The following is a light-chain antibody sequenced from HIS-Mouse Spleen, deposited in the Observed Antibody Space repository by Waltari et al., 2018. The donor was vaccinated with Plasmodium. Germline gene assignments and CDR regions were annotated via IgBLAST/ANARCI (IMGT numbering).Light chain of an antibody. CDR3: QQLNSYPIT. CDR2: AAS. V-gene: IGKV1-9*01. Sequence: DIQLTQSPSFLSASVADRVTITCRASQGISSYLAWYQQNPGKAPNLLIYAASTLQSGVPSRFSGSGSGTEFTLTISSLQPEDFATYYCQQLNSYPITFGQGTRLEIK. J-gene: IGKJ5*01. CDR1: QGISSY.